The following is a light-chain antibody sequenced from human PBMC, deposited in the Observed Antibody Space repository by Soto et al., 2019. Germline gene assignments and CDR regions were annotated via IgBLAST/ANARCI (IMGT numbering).Light chain of an antibody. Sequence: DIVMTQTPLSLSVTPGQPASVSCKSSPSLLHTDGKTYLFWYLQKPGQPLQLLLYEMSNRFSGVPDRFSGIGSGTDFTLKISRVEAEYVGVYYCMQRVELPITFGGGTKVEIK. CDR2: EMS. J-gene: IGKJ4*01. V-gene: IGKV2D-29*01. CDR3: MQRVELPIT. CDR1: PSLLHTDGKTY.